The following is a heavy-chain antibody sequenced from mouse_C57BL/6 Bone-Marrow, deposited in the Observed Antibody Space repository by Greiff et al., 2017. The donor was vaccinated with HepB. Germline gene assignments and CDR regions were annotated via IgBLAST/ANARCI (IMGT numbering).Heavy chain of an antibody. Sequence: QVQLKESGAELVRPGASVTLSCKASGYTFTDYEMHWVKQTPVHGLEWIGAIDPETGGTAYNQKFKGKAILTADKSSSTAYMELRSLTSEDSAVYYCTSGDYDGMDYWGQGTSVTVSS. J-gene: IGHJ4*01. CDR2: IDPETGGT. V-gene: IGHV1-15*01. CDR1: GYTFTDYE. CDR3: TSGDYDGMDY.